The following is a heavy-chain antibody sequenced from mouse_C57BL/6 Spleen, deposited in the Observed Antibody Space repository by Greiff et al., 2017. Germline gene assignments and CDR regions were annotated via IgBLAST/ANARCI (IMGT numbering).Heavy chain of an antibody. D-gene: IGHD2-1*01. CDR1: GFTFSDYY. CDR2: INYDGSST. CDR3: ASIYYGNSFAY. V-gene: IGHV5-16*01. Sequence: EVKLVESEGGLVQPGSSMKLSCTASGFTFSDYYMAWVRQVPEKGLEWVANINYDGSSTYYLDSLKSRFILSRDNAKNILYLQMSSLKSEDTATYYCASIYYGNSFAYWGQGTLVTVSA. J-gene: IGHJ3*01.